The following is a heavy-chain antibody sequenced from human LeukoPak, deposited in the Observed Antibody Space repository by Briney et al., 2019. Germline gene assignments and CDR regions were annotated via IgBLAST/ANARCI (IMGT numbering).Heavy chain of an antibody. D-gene: IGHD3-3*01. V-gene: IGHV3-48*01. CDR1: GFTFSSYS. CDR3: ASLYYDFWSGYYGTNWFDP. CDR2: ISSSSSTI. J-gene: IGHJ5*02. Sequence: GGSLRLSCAASGFTFSSYSMNWVRQAPGKGLEWVSYISSSSSTIYYADSVRGRFTISRDNAKNSLYLQMNSLRAEDTAVYYCASLYYDFWSGYYGTNWFDPWGQGTLVTVSS.